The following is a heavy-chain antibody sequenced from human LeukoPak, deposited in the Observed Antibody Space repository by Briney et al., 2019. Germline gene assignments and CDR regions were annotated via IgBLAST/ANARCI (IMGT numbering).Heavy chain of an antibody. V-gene: IGHV1-69*05. CDR1: GGTFSSYA. Sequence: GASVKVSCKASGGTFSSYAISWVRQAPGQGLEWMGRIIPIFGTANYAQKFQGRVTITTDESPSTAYMELSSLRSEGTAVYYCARDSSGWNFDYWGQGTLVTVSS. CDR2: IIPIFGTA. CDR3: ARDSSGWNFDY. D-gene: IGHD6-19*01. J-gene: IGHJ4*02.